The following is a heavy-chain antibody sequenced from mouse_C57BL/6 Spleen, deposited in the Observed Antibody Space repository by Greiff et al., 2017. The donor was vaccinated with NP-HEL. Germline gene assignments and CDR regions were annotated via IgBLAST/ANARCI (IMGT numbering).Heavy chain of an antibody. CDR1: GFTFSSYT. CDR3: ARYYGSSSFAY. D-gene: IGHD1-1*01. V-gene: IGHV5-9*01. Sequence: EVMLVESGGGLVKPGGSLKLSCAASGFTFSSYTMSWVRQTPEKRLEWVATISGGGGNTYYPDSVKGRFTISRDNAKNTLYLQMSSLRSEDTALYYCARYYGSSSFAYWGQGTLVTVSA. CDR2: ISGGGGNT. J-gene: IGHJ3*01.